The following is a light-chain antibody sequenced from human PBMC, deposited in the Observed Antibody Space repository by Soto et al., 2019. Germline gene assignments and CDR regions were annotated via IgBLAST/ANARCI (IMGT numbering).Light chain of an antibody. CDR3: QQYYSYSWT. J-gene: IGKJ1*01. CDR2: KAS. Sequence: DIQMTQSPSTLSASVGDRVSITCRASQGISGWLAWYQQKPGQAPKLLIQKASSLESGVPSRFRGSGSGTDFILTISSLQPDDFATYYCQQYYSYSWTFGQGTRVEIK. CDR1: QGISGW. V-gene: IGKV1-5*03.